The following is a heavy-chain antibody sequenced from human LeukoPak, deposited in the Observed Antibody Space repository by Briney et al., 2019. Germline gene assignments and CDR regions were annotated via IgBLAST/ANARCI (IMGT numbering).Heavy chain of an antibody. CDR2: IHTSGST. Sequence: SETLSLTCAVSSGSSSFYYWTWIRQPPGKGLEWIGNIHTSGSTHYNPSPKSRVAMSIDTSKNQFSLRLSSVTAADTAVYYCVRPGQSSWWVYFNYWGQGTVVTVSS. D-gene: IGHD2-15*01. V-gene: IGHV4-4*09. J-gene: IGHJ4*02. CDR1: SGSSSFYY. CDR3: VRPGQSSWWVYFNY.